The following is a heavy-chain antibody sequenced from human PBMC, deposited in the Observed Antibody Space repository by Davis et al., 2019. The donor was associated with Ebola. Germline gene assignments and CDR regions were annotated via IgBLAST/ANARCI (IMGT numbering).Heavy chain of an antibody. J-gene: IGHJ2*01. V-gene: IGHV4-39*01. D-gene: IGHD6-13*01. CDR2: MYYSRTT. CDR3: ARRPPRIAAAVRDWYFDL. Sequence: MPSETLSLTCRVSGDSPSGNVYYCAWLRQTPGKGLQWIGHMYYSRTTYYNPSLKSRVTISPDTSKNQFSLKLTSVTATDSALYYCARRPPRIAAAVRDWYFDLWGRGTLVTVSS. CDR1: GDSPSGNVYY.